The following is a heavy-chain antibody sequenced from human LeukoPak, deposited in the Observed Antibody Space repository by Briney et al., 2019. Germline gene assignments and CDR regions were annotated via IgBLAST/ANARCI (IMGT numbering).Heavy chain of an antibody. Sequence: SVKVSCKASGGTFSSYAISWVRQAPGQGLEWMGRIIPIFGIANYAQKFQGRVTITADKSTSTAYMELSSLRSEDTAVYYCARAGGTERIYYYYGMEVWGQGTTVTVSS. CDR3: ARAGGTERIYYYYGMEV. CDR1: GGTFSSYA. J-gene: IGHJ6*02. CDR2: IIPIFGIA. V-gene: IGHV1-69*04. D-gene: IGHD2/OR15-2a*01.